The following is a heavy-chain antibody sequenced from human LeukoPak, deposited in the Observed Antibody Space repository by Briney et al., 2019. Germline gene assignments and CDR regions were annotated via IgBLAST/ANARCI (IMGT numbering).Heavy chain of an antibody. Sequence: PSETLSLTCTVSGGSISSSSYYWGWIRQPPGKGLEWIGSIYYSGSTYYNPSLKSRVTISVDTSKNQFSLKLSSVTAADTAVYYCARDYYGSGSYYNAGPYNWFDPWGQGTLVTVSS. V-gene: IGHV4-39*07. J-gene: IGHJ5*02. D-gene: IGHD3-10*01. CDR2: IYYSGST. CDR1: GGSISSSSYY. CDR3: ARDYYGSGSYYNAGPYNWFDP.